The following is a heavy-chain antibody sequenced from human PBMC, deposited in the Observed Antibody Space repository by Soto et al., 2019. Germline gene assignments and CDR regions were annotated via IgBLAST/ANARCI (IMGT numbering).Heavy chain of an antibody. Sequence: QVQLVQSGAEVKEPGASVKVSCRTSGYTFTSYAIHWVRQAPGQRPEWMGWINVGNGNTKYSQSFQDRVTITRDTSASTAYMELRSLRSEDTAVYFCAREVVVVMSKCVDPWGQGTLVTVSS. CDR3: AREVVVVMSKCVDP. D-gene: IGHD3-22*01. V-gene: IGHV1-3*01. CDR1: GYTFTSYA. CDR2: INVGNGNT. J-gene: IGHJ5*02.